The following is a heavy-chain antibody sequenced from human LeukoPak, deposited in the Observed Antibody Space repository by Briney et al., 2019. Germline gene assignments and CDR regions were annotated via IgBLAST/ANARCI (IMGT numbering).Heavy chain of an antibody. V-gene: IGHV3-21*01. J-gene: IGHJ6*03. CDR1: GFTLSSYS. Sequence: GGSLRLSCAASGFTLSSYSMNWVRQTPGKGLEWVSSISSTSTYIHYADSVRGRFTISRDNAKNSLYLQVNSLRAEDTAVYYCARDRHYSASGGYWTPPYYHMDVWGKGTTITVSS. CDR2: ISSTSTYI. D-gene: IGHD2-21*01. CDR3: ARDRHYSASGGYWTPPYYHMDV.